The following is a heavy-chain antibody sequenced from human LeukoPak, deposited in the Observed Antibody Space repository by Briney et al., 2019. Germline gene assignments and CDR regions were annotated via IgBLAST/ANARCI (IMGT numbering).Heavy chain of an antibody. D-gene: IGHD4-17*01. J-gene: IGHJ4*02. CDR3: AKDRTETTVTIDY. Sequence: GGSLRLSCEASGFTFSSYSMTWVRQAPGKGLELVSVISGSDGNTYYADSVKGRFTISRDNSKNTLYLQLSSLRAEDTAVYYCAKDRTETTVTIDYWGQGTLVTVSS. CDR1: GFTFSSYS. V-gene: IGHV3-23*01. CDR2: ISGSDGNT.